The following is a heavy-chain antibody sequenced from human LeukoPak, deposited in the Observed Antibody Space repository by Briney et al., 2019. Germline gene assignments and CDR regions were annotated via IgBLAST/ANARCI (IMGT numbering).Heavy chain of an antibody. CDR3: ARLIAAAGIDY. D-gene: IGHD6-13*01. Sequence: SETLSLTCAVYGGSFSGYYWSWIRQPPGKGLEWIGEINHSGSTNYNPSLKSRVTISVDTSKNQFSLKLSSVTAADTAVYYCARLIAAAGIDYWGQGTLVTVSS. CDR2: INHSGST. J-gene: IGHJ4*02. CDR1: GGSFSGYY. V-gene: IGHV4-34*01.